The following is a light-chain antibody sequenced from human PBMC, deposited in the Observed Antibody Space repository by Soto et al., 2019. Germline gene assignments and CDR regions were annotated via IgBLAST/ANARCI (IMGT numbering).Light chain of an antibody. Sequence: ETVMTQSPATLSASPGESATLSCGASQRVSSNLGWYQQKPGQAPRLLIYGASTRATGVAARFSGTWSGTEFTLTISSLHSEDFAVYYCQQYNDWPLTFGGGTKVEIK. CDR1: QRVSSN. CDR3: QQYNDWPLT. J-gene: IGKJ4*01. V-gene: IGKV3-15*01. CDR2: GAS.